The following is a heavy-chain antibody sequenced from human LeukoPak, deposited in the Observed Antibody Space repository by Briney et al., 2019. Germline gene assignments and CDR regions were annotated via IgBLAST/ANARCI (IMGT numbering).Heavy chain of an antibody. CDR3: ARDNNGWPLKLYSMDV. CDR1: GVSINLYY. V-gene: IGHV4-4*07. Sequence: SETLSLTCAVSGVSINLYYWNWVRQPAGKGLEWIGRMYAGGNTNYNPSLKSRVTMSVDTSKNLFFLNLDSVTAADTAVYFCARDNNGWPLKLYSMDVWGQGTTVTVSS. CDR2: MYAGGNT. D-gene: IGHD6-19*01. J-gene: IGHJ6*02.